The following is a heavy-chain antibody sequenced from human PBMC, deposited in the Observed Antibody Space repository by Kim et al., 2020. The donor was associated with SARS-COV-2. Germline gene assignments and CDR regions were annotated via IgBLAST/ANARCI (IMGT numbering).Heavy chain of an antibody. Sequence: GGSLRLSCTASGFTFYSHAMSWVRQVPGKWLEWVSSISASGDRTYYIDSVRGRFTMSRDNSRNTLNLQMNSLRVEDTAVYFCAKEKGSPVFGIIDNCGQG. CDR2: ISASGDRT. CDR1: GFTFYSHA. D-gene: IGHD3-3*01. J-gene: IGHJ4*02. CDR3: AKEKGSPVFGIIDN. V-gene: IGHV3-23*01.